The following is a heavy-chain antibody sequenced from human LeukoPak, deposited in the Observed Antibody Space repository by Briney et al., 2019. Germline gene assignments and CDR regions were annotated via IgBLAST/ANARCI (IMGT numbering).Heavy chain of an antibody. J-gene: IGHJ6*02. Sequence: PSETLSLTCTVSGGSISSGGYYWSWIRQHPGKGLEWIGYIYYSGSTYYNPSLKSRVTISVDTSKNQLSLKLSSVTAADTAVYYCARSGGGDLLPYYYYGMDVWGQGTTVTVSS. V-gene: IGHV4-31*03. D-gene: IGHD2-21*01. CDR2: IYYSGST. CDR3: ARSGGGDLLPYYYYGMDV. CDR1: GGSISSGGYY.